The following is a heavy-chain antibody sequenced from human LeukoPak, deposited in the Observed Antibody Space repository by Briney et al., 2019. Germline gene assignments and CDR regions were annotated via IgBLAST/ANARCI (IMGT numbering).Heavy chain of an antibody. CDR3: ARGNYYDSSGYYTYYYYYYMDV. Sequence: PSETLSLTCTVSGGSISSYYWSWIRQPPGKGLEWIGYIYYSGSTNYNPSLKSRVTISVDTSKNQFSLKLSSVTAADTAVYYCARGNYYDSSGYYTYYYYYYMDVWRKGTTVTVSS. CDR2: IYYSGST. D-gene: IGHD3-22*01. CDR1: GGSISSYY. V-gene: IGHV4-59*01. J-gene: IGHJ6*03.